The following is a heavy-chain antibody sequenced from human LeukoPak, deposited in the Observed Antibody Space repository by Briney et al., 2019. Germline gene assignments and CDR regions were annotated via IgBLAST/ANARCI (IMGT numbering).Heavy chain of an antibody. CDR1: GFTFSSYA. CDR2: ISGSGGST. J-gene: IGHJ4*02. CDR3: ANLRGYGSGSYGFKGY. D-gene: IGHD3-10*01. V-gene: IGHV3-23*01. Sequence: PGGSLRLSCAASGFTFSSYAMSWVRQAPGKGLEWVSAISGSGGSTYYADSVKGRFTISRDNSKNTLYLQMNSLRAEDTAVYYCANLRGYGSGSYGFKGYWGQGTLVAVSS.